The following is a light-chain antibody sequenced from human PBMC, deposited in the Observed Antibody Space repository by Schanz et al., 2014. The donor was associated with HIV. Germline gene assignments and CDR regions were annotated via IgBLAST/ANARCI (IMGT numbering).Light chain of an antibody. CDR2: AAS. V-gene: IGKV1-9*01. CDR3: QQYRDRVT. Sequence: DIQLTQSPSFLSASVGDRVTITCRASQGISTYLAWHQQKPGKAPKLLIYAASTLQSEVPSRFSGSGSGTEFTLTISSLQPEDFATYYCQQYRDRVTFGQGTKVEV. CDR1: QGISTY. J-gene: IGKJ1*01.